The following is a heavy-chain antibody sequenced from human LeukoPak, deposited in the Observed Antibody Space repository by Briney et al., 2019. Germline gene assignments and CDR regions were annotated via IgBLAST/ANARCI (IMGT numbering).Heavy chain of an antibody. CDR3: ARGSRGTVVVAASAFDI. CDR1: GGSISSGGYY. D-gene: IGHD2-15*01. Sequence: SETLSLTCTVSGGSISSGGYYWSWIRQPPGKGPEWIGYIYNSGNTYYNPSLKSRVSISADTSENEFSLKLSSVSAADTAVYYCARGSRGTVVVAASAFDIWGQGTFLTVSS. J-gene: IGHJ3*02. V-gene: IGHV4-30-4*08. CDR2: IYNSGNT.